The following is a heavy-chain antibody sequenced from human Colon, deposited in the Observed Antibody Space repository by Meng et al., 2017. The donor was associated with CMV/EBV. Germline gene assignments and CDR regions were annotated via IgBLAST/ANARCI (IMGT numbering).Heavy chain of an antibody. CDR1: GDSVSSNNW. V-gene: IGHV4-4*02. CDR2: IHHSGTT. J-gene: IGHJ4*02. Sequence: GSLRLSCAVSGDSVSSNNWWTWVRQPPGKGPEWIGEIHHSGTTAHNPSLRSRISFSVDKSRNQVSLHLTTVTAADTAVYYCGSATDYKVDYWGQGTLVTFSS. CDR3: GSATDYKVDY. D-gene: IGHD4/OR15-4a*01.